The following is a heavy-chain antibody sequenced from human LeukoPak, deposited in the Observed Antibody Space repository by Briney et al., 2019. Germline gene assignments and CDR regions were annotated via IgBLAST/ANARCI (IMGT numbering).Heavy chain of an antibody. CDR3: ARVGYCSSTSCYGFDP. V-gene: IGHV3-53*01. CDR2: IYSGGST. D-gene: IGHD2-2*01. Sequence: GGSLRLSCAASGFTVSSNYMSWVRQAPGKGLEWVSVIYSGGSTYYADSVKGRFTISRDNSKNTLYLQMNSLRAEDTAVYYCARVGYCSSTSCYGFDPWGQGTLVTVS. J-gene: IGHJ5*02. CDR1: GFTVSSNY.